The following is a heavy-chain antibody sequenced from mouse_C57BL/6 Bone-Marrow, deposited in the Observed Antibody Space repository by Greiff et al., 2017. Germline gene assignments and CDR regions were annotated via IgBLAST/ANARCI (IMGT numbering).Heavy chain of an antibody. J-gene: IGHJ2*01. CDR2: IDPSDSET. CDR3: ARSGGNYVFFAY. V-gene: IGHV1-52*01. CDR1: GYTFTSYW. D-gene: IGHD2-1*01. Sequence: QVQLQQPGAELVRPGSSVKLSCKASGYTFTSYWMHWVKQRPIQGLEWIGNIDPSDSETHYNQKFKDKATLTVDKSSSTAYMQLSSLTSEDSAVYYCARSGGNYVFFAYWGQGTTLTVSS.